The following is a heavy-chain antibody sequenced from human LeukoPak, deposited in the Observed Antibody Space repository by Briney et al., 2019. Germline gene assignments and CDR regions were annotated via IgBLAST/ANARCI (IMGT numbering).Heavy chain of an antibody. Sequence: PGGSLRLSCAASGFTVSSNYMSWVRQAPGKGLEWVSVIYSGGSTYYEDSVKGRFTISRDNSKNTLYLQMNSLRAEDTTVYYCASLRSYYDILTGYYSGSHSTPSTSDYWGQGTLVTVSS. V-gene: IGHV3-53*01. CDR3: ASLRSYYDILTGYYSGSHSTPSTSDY. J-gene: IGHJ4*02. D-gene: IGHD3-9*01. CDR1: GFTVSSNY. CDR2: IYSGGST.